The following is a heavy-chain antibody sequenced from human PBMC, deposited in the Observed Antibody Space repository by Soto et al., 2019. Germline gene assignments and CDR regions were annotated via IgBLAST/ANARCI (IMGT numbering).Heavy chain of an antibody. D-gene: IGHD6-19*01. Sequence: ASVKVSCKASGHSFTAYYMHWVRQAPGQGLEWMGWDNPNNGVTNYAQKFQGRVTMTRDMSISTAYMELSRLRSDDTAVYYCATTVAADNWFDPWGQGTLVTVSS. V-gene: IGHV1-2*02. CDR3: ATTVAADNWFDP. CDR2: DNPNNGVT. CDR1: GHSFTAYY. J-gene: IGHJ5*02.